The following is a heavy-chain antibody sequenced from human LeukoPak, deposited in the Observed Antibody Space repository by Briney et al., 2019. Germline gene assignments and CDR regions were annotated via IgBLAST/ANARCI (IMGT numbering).Heavy chain of an antibody. J-gene: IGHJ4*02. V-gene: IGHV4-39*07. CDR1: GDSISSANYY. CDR3: ARDSCSSTSCRKKFDN. Sequence: SETLSLTCTVSGDSISSANYYWGWVRQPPGKGLEWIGSIYFSGRTYYNPSLKSRVTISVETSKVQFSLKLSSVTAADTAVYYCARDSCSSTSCRKKFDNWGQGTLVTVSS. CDR2: IYFSGRT. D-gene: IGHD2-2*01.